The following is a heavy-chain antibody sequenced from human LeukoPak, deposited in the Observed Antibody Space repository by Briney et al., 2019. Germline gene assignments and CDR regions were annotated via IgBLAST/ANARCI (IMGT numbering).Heavy chain of an antibody. V-gene: IGHV4-31*03. CDR2: IYYSGST. Sequence: PSETLSLTCTVSGGSISSGGYYWSWIRQHPGKGLEWIGYIYYSGSTYYNPSLKSRVTISVDTSKNQFSLKLSSVTAADTAVYYCARDPAPYDSSGYQGNFDYWGQGTLVTVSS. D-gene: IGHD3-22*01. CDR1: GGSISSGGYY. CDR3: ARDPAPYDSSGYQGNFDY. J-gene: IGHJ4*02.